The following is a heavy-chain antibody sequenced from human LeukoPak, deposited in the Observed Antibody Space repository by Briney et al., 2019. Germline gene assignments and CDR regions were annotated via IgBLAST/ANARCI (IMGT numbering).Heavy chain of an antibody. CDR3: ARELYSSSWYGGGYYFDY. Sequence: PGGSLRLSCVVSEFNFRNYWMSWVRQTPGKGLEWVANIKQDGSDKYYVDSVKGRFIISRDNAKNSLYLQMNSLRDEDTAVYYCARELYSSSWYGGGYYFDYWGQGTLVTVSS. CDR2: IKQDGSDK. V-gene: IGHV3-7*03. D-gene: IGHD6-13*01. CDR1: EFNFRNYW. J-gene: IGHJ4*02.